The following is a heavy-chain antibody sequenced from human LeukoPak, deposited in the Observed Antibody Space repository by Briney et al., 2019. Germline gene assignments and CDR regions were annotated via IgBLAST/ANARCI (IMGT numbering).Heavy chain of an antibody. CDR3: ARSSWDSHFDY. CDR1: GGSISSSSYY. D-gene: IGHD6-13*01. Sequence: SETLSLTCTVSGGSISSSSYYWGWIRQPPGKGLEWIGSIYYSGSTYYNPSLKSRVTISVDTSKNQFSLKLSSVTAADTAVYYCARSSWDSHFDYWGQGTLVTVSS. CDR2: IYYSGST. V-gene: IGHV4-39*07. J-gene: IGHJ4*02.